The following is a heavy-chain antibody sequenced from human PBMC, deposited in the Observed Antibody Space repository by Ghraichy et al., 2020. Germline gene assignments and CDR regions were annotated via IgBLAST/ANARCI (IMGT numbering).Heavy chain of an antibody. CDR2: INSDGSST. Sequence: GGSLRLSCAASGFTFSSYWMHWVRQAPGKGLVWVSRINSDGSSTSYADSVKGRFTISRDNAKNTLYLQMNSLRAEDTAVYYCARGGSYDYVWGSYRYYWGQGTLVTVSS. CDR1: GFTFSSYW. J-gene: IGHJ4*02. V-gene: IGHV3-74*01. CDR3: ARGGSYDYVWGSYRYY. D-gene: IGHD3-16*02.